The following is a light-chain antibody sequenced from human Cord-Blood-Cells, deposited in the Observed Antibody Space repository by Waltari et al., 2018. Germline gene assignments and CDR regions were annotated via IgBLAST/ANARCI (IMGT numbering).Light chain of an antibody. J-gene: IGLJ1*01. CDR3: SSYTSSSTYV. Sequence: QSALTQPASVSGSPGQSITIPCTGTSSDVGGYNYVSWYQQHPGKAPKLMIYEVSNRPSEVSNRFSGSKSGNTASLTISGLQAEDEADYYCSSYTSSSTYVFGTGTKVTVL. CDR1: SSDVGGYNY. CDR2: EVS. V-gene: IGLV2-14*01.